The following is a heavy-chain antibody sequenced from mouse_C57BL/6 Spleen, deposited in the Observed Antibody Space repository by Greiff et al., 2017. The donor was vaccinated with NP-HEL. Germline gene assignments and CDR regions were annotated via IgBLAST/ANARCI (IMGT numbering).Heavy chain of an antibody. Sequence: EVKLQESGAELVRPGASVKLSCTASGFNIKDDYMHWVKQRPEQGLEWIGWIDPENGDTEYASKFQGKATITADTSSNTAYLQLSSLTSEDTAVYYSTFFGGFAYWGQGTLVTVSA. CDR1: GFNIKDDY. CDR3: TFFGGFAY. CDR2: IDPENGDT. V-gene: IGHV14-4*01. J-gene: IGHJ3*01.